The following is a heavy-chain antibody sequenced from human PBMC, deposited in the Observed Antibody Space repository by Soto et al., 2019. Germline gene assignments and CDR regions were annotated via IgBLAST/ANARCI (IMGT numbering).Heavy chain of an antibody. V-gene: IGHV1-2*04. CDR2: INPNSGGT. CDR1: GGTFRSYA. D-gene: IGHD2-15*01. CDR3: ARDWGGSSFRPEPTYFYD. Sequence: ASVKVSCKASGGTFRSYAISWARQPPEQGHEWMGWINPNSGGTNYAQKCQGSVTRTRDTSISTAYMELRRLRSDDTAVYYCARDWGGSSFRPEPTYFYDCGEGALVTVSS. J-gene: IGHJ4*02.